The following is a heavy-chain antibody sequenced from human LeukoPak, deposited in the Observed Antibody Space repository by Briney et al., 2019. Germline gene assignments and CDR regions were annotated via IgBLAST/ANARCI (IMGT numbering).Heavy chain of an antibody. CDR3: ARVPRGDDILTGYYSSYYFDY. V-gene: IGHV1-18*01. CDR2: ISAYNGNT. Sequence: ASVKVSCKASGGTFSSYAISWVRQAPGQGLEWMGWISAYNGNTNYAQKLQGRVTMTTDTSTSTAYMELRSLRSDDTAVYYCARVPRGDDILTGYYSSYYFDYWGQGTLVTVSS. CDR1: GGTFSSYA. D-gene: IGHD3-9*01. J-gene: IGHJ4*02.